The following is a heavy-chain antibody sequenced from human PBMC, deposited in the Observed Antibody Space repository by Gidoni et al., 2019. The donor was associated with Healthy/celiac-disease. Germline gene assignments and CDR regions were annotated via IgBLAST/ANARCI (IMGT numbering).Heavy chain of an antibody. Sequence: QVQLVQSGAEVKKPGSSVKVSCKASGGTFSIYAISWVRQAPGQGLEWMGGIIPIFGTANYAQKFQGRVTITADEYTSTAYMELSSLRSEDTAVYYGAGGAGSSGMSGGYFDYWGQGTLVTVSS. V-gene: IGHV1-69*01. CDR1: GGTFSIYA. D-gene: IGHD6-19*01. CDR3: AGGAGSSGMSGGYFDY. J-gene: IGHJ4*02. CDR2: IIPIFGTA.